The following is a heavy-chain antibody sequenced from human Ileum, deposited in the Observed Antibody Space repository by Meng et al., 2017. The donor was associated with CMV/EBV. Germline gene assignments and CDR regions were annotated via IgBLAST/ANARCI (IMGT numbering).Heavy chain of an antibody. CDR1: GGSFSGYY. J-gene: IGHJ4*02. CDR2: INHSGST. CDR3: ARGDYNWNDY. V-gene: IGHV4-34*01. D-gene: IGHD1-20*01. Sequence: LTCAGYGGSFSGYYWSWIRQPPGKGLEWIGEINHSGSTNYNPSLKSRVTISVDTSKNQFSLKLSSVTAADTAVYYCARGDYNWNDYWGQGTLVTVSS.